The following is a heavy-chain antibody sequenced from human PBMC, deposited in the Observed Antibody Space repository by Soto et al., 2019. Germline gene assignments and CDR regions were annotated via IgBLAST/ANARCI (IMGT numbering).Heavy chain of an antibody. CDR1: GFTFSDYV. J-gene: IGHJ4*02. D-gene: IGHD6-13*01. Sequence: GGSLRLSCAASGFTFSDYVMNWVRQAPGKGLEWVSGISSGADNTYYADSVKGRFTISRDNSKNTLYLQMNSLRADDTAVYYCAKLRDTSGWYFFGFWGQGTLVTVSS. V-gene: IGHV3-23*01. CDR2: ISSGADNT. CDR3: AKLRDTSGWYFFGF.